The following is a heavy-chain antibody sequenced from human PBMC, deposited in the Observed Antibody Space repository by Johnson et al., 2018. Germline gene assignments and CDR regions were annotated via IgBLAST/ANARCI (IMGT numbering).Heavy chain of an antibody. J-gene: IGHJ6*02. CDR1: GFTFSTYG. D-gene: IGHD2-15*01. CDR2: ISNSGANT. Sequence: VQLVESGGGLEQPGGSLRLSCAASGFTFSTYGMAWVRQAPGKGLEWVSSISNSGANTYYADSGKGRFTISRDNPKNTLFLQMSRLRADDTALYYCAKQGCSGGACHYNGMAVWGQGTTVTVSS. V-gene: IGHV3-23*04. CDR3: AKQGCSGGACHYNGMAV.